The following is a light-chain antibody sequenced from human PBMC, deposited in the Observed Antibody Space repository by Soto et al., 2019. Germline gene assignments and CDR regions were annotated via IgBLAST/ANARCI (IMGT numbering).Light chain of an antibody. CDR3: QQYNSYYGT. J-gene: IGKJ1*01. CDR1: QSISSW. Sequence: DIQMTQSPSTLSASLGDRVTITCRASQSISSWLARYQQKPGKAPKLLSYDASSLESGVPSRFSGTGSGTAFTHTITSLQPDDFATHYCQQYNSYYGTFGQGTKVDIK. CDR2: DAS. V-gene: IGKV1-5*01.